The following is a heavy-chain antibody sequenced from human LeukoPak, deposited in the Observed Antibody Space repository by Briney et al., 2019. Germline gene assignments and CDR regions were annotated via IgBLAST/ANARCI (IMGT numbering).Heavy chain of an antibody. J-gene: IGHJ4*02. V-gene: IGHV3-7*03. CDR3: VKTMGAIDHDY. D-gene: IGHD1-26*01. CDR2: IKQDGSDK. CDR1: GFTFSNYW. Sequence: GGSLRLSCAASGFTFSNYWMNWVRQAPGKGLEWLASIKQDGSDKYYVDSVKGRFTISRDNSKNTLYLQMNSLRAEDTAVYFCVKTMGAIDHDYWGQGTLVTVSS.